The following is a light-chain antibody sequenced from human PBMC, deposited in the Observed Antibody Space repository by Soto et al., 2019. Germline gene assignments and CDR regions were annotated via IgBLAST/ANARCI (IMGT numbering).Light chain of an antibody. Sequence: QSELTQPPSVSGAPGQRVTMSCTGSSSNIGAGYDVHWYQQLPGTAPKLLIYGNSNRPSGVPDRFSGSKSGTSASLAITGLQAEDEADYYCQSSDSSLSGFYVFGTGTKVTVL. CDR2: GNS. CDR1: SSNIGAGYD. V-gene: IGLV1-40*01. J-gene: IGLJ1*01. CDR3: QSSDSSLSGFYV.